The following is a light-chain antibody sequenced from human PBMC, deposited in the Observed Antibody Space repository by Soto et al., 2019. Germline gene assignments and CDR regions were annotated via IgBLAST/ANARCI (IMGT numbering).Light chain of an antibody. CDR1: QNSDDF. J-gene: IGKJ1*01. CDR3: QQTDRKPQT. CDR2: AAS. V-gene: IGKV1-39*01. Sequence: DVQMTQSPSSLSASVGDRVTITCRASQNSDDFLNWYQQKSWNAPKLLIYAASRLQTGVPSRFSCRASGSDFTLTISSLQPDDFATYYCQQTDRKPQTFGQGTKVQIK.